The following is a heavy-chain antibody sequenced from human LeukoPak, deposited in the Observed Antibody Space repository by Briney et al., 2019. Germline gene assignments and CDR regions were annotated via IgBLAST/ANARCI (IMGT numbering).Heavy chain of an antibody. CDR3: AREMRAVAEYYFDY. CDR1: GYTFTSYG. V-gene: IGHV1-18*01. D-gene: IGHD6-19*01. Sequence: ASVKVSCKASGYTFTSYGISWVRQAPGQGLEWMGWISAYNGNTNYAQKLQVRVTMTTDTSTSTAYMELRSLRSDDTAVYYCAREMRAVAEYYFDYWGQGTLVTVSS. J-gene: IGHJ4*02. CDR2: ISAYNGNT.